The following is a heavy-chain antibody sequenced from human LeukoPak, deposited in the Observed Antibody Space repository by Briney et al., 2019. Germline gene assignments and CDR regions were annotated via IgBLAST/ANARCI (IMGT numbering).Heavy chain of an antibody. V-gene: IGHV4-34*01. CDR3: ARVFCSGGSCWQY. Sequence: PSETLSLTCAVYGGSFSGYYWSWIRQPPGKGLEWIGEINHSGSTNYNPSLKSRVTISVDTSKNQFSLKLGSVTAADTAVYYCARVFCSGGSCWQYWGQGTLVTVSS. CDR2: INHSGST. D-gene: IGHD2-15*01. CDR1: GGSFSGYY. J-gene: IGHJ4*02.